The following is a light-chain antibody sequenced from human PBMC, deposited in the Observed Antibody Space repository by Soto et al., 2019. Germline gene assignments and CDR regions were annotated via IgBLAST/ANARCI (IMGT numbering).Light chain of an antibody. CDR3: QHYDGSPRT. CDR1: QSVKSNY. Sequence: ETVLTQSPGTVSLSPGERATLSCTTSQSVKSNYLAWYQQKPGQAPRLLIYGVFNRATGIPARFSGSGSGTDFTLTISGLEPEDSAVYYCQHYDGSPRTFGQGTKLEI. CDR2: GVF. J-gene: IGKJ2*01. V-gene: IGKV3-20*01.